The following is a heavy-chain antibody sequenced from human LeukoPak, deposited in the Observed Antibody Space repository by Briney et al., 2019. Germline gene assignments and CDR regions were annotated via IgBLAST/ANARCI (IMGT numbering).Heavy chain of an antibody. CDR1: GGTFSSYA. Sequence: SVKVSCKASGGTFSSYAISWVRQAPGQGLEWMGGIIPIFGTANYAQKFQGRVAITADKSTSTAYMELSSLRSEDTAVYYCARDREPSGYAYYYYMDVWGKGTTVTVSS. D-gene: IGHD5-12*01. J-gene: IGHJ6*03. V-gene: IGHV1-69*06. CDR3: ARDREPSGYAYYYYMDV. CDR2: IIPIFGTA.